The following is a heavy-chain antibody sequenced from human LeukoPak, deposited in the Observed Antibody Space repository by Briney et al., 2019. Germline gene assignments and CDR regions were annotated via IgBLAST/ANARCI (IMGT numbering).Heavy chain of an antibody. CDR3: ARDGRAVAGTYYYYMDV. J-gene: IGHJ6*03. CDR1: GGSISSYY. V-gene: IGHV4-59*12. CDR2: IYYSGST. D-gene: IGHD6-19*01. Sequence: PSETLSLTCTVSGGSISSYYWSWIRQPPGKGLEWIGYIYYSGSTNYNPSLKSRVTMSVDTSKNQFSLKLSSVTAADTAVYYCARDGRAVAGTYYYYMDVWGKGTTVTVSS.